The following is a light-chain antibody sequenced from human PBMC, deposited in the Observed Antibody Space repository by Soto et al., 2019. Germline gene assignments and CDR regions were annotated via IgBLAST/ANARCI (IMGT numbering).Light chain of an antibody. CDR3: QQCGGSPLFS. Sequence: EIVLTQSPGTPSLSPGERDTLSCTASQSVTSSCLAWYQRKPGQAPRLLIHTTSIRATDIPDRFSGSGSGTDFTLTISRLEPEDSAVYYCQQCGGSPLFSFGPGTRVDI. J-gene: IGKJ3*01. CDR2: TTS. V-gene: IGKV3-20*01. CDR1: QSVTSSC.